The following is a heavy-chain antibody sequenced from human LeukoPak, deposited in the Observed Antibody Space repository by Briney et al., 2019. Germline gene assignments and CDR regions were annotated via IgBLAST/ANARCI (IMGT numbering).Heavy chain of an antibody. V-gene: IGHV4-4*02. CDR2: VHPNGAT. D-gene: IGHD1-26*01. CDR1: GGSIITTNW. J-gene: IGHJ1*01. Sequence: SGTLSLTCGVSGGSIITTNWWSWVRQPPGKGLEWIGEVHPNGATNYNPSLESRVSMSIDKSKNQLSLKLSSVTAADTATYYCTRESGAFSPFSFWGQGTLVTVSS. CDR3: TRESGAFSPFSF.